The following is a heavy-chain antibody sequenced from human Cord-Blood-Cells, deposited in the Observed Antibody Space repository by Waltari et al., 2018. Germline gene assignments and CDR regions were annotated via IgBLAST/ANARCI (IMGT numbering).Heavy chain of an antibody. CDR2: IYHSGST. V-gene: IGHV4-38-2*01. CDR3: ARGGGYSSSHDAFDI. CDR1: GYSLSSGYY. Sequence: QVQLQESGPGLVKPSETLSLTCAVSGYSLSSGYYWGWIRQPPGKGLEWIGSIYHSGSTYYNPSLKSRVTISVDTSKNQFSLKLSSVTAADTAVYYCARGGGYSSSHDAFDIWGQGTMVTVSS. J-gene: IGHJ3*02. D-gene: IGHD6-6*01.